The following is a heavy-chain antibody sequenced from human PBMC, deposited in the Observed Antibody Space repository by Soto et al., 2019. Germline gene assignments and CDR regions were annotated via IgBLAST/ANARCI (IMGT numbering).Heavy chain of an antibody. Sequence: QVQLLQSGAEVKKPGSSVKVSCKASAGIFSSYTINWLRQAPGQSLEWLGWIIPIFGSASYAQTLQGRVTITADESTSTACMDMSSMRSEDTGVYYCARVSHTGMVTTLYYGMDVWGQGTTVTVSS. CDR3: ARVSHTGMVTTLYYGMDV. V-gene: IGHV1-69*01. D-gene: IGHD5-18*01. J-gene: IGHJ6*02. CDR1: AGIFSSYT. CDR2: IIPIFGSA.